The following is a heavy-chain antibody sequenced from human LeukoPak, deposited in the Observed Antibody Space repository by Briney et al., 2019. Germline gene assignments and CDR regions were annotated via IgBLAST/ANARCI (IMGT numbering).Heavy chain of an antibody. CDR2: FDPEDGET. Sequence: ASVKVSCKVSAYTLTELSMHWVRQAPGKGLEWMGGFDPEDGETIYAQKFQGRVTMTEDTSTDTAYMELSSLRSEDTAVYYCATTTSITIFGGHWGQGTLVTVSS. D-gene: IGHD3-3*01. J-gene: IGHJ4*02. CDR1: AYTLTELS. V-gene: IGHV1-24*01. CDR3: ATTTSITIFGGH.